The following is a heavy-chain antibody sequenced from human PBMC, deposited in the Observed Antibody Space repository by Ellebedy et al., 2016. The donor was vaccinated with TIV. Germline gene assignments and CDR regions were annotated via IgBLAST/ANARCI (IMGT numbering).Heavy chain of an antibody. CDR2: ISSSGTTV. CDR1: GFTFSSYE. Sequence: GESLKISCAASGFTFSSYEMNWVRQAPGKGLEWVSYISSSGTTVYYAGSVKGRFTISRDNAKNSLYLQMNSLRADDTAVYYCARDSMDDILTVPLDVWGQGTTVTVSS. V-gene: IGHV3-48*03. D-gene: IGHD3-9*01. J-gene: IGHJ6*02. CDR3: ARDSMDDILTVPLDV.